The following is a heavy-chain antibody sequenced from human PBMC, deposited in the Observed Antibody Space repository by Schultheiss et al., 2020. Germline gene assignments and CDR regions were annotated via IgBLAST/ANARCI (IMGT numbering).Heavy chain of an antibody. CDR2: IVVGSGNT. CDR1: GFTFTSSA. D-gene: IGHD1-26*01. CDR3: AAGGATRYYYYYGMDV. V-gene: IGHV1-58*02. J-gene: IGHJ6*02. Sequence: SVKVSCKASGFTFTSSAMQWVRQARGQRLEWIGWIVVGSGNTNYAQKFQERVTITRDMSTSTAYMELSSLRSEDTAVYYCAAGGATRYYYYYGMDVWGQGNTVTVSS.